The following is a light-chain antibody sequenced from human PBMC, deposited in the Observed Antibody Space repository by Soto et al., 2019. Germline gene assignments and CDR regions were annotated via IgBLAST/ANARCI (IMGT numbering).Light chain of an antibody. CDR1: QSVSSSY. Sequence: RATIHESPGGRVTLSCRASQSVSSSYLAWYQQKPGQAPRLLIYLTSNRAAGIPARFSGSGSETDFTLTISDVEPEDFAVYYCHQRQSWPRSFGQGTKV. J-gene: IGKJ1*01. CDR3: HQRQSWPRS. CDR2: LTS. V-gene: IGKV3-11*01.